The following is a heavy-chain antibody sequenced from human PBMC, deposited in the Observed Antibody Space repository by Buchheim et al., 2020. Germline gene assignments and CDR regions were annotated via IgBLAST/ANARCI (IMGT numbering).Heavy chain of an antibody. J-gene: IGHJ6*02. D-gene: IGHD6-19*01. V-gene: IGHV3-48*01. CDR3: ARVPSSGWSNQYYNYYGMDV. CDR2: ISSSSSTI. CDR1: GFTFSSYS. Sequence: EVQLVESGGGLVQPGGSLRLSCAASGFTFSSYSMNWVRQAPGKGLEWVSYISSSSSTIYYADSVKGRFTISRDNAKNSLYLQMNSLRAEDTAVYYCARVPSSGWSNQYYNYYGMDVWGQGTT.